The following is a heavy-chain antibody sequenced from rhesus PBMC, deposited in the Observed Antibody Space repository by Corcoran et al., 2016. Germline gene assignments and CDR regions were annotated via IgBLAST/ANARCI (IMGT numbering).Heavy chain of an antibody. Sequence: EVQLVQSGAEGKKPGASVKISCKASGYTSTDYYLHGVRQAPGKGRVGMGRVDPEDGEAIHAQTFRHRVTVTADASTDTAYRARSSLGSEDTAVYYCASDRGGSWGQGVLVTVSS. CDR1: GYTSTDYY. CDR3: ASDRGGS. CDR2: VDPEDGEA. D-gene: IGHD3-34*01. J-gene: IGHJ4*01. V-gene: IGHV1-111*02.